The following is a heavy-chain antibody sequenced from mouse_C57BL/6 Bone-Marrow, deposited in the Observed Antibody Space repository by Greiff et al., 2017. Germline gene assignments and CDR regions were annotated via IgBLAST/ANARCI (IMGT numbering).Heavy chain of an antibody. CDR1: GYAFTNYL. CDR2: INPGSGGT. Sequence: QVQLQQSGAELVRPGTSVKVSCKASGYAFTNYLIEWVKQRPGQGLEWIGVINPGSGGTNYNEKFKGKATLTADKSSSTAYMQLSSLTSEDSAVYFCARGYYYGSSDWYFDGWGTGTTVTVSS. J-gene: IGHJ1*03. CDR3: ARGYYYGSSDWYFDG. D-gene: IGHD1-1*01. V-gene: IGHV1-54*01.